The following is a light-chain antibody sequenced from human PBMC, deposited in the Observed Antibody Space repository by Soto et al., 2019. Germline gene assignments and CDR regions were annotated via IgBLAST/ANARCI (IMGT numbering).Light chain of an antibody. CDR3: SSYTSAITLV. CDR2: EVS. CDR1: ASDVGGYKF. J-gene: IGLJ7*01. V-gene: IGLV2-14*01. Sequence: QSALTQPASVSGSPGQSITISCTGTASDVGGYKFVSWYQQLPGKAPKLIIYEVSNRPSGVSHRFSGSKSGNTASLTISGLQAADQSYYYCSSYTSAITLVFGTGTQLTVL.